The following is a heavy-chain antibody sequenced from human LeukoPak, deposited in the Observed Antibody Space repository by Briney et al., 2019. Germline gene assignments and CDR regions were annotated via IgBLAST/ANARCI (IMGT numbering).Heavy chain of an antibody. CDR2: IYTGGST. V-gene: IGHV3-53*01. J-gene: IGHJ4*02. Sequence: GGSLRLSCAASGFTVSSNSMSWVRQAPGKGLEWVSVIYTGGSTYYADSVKGRFTISRDNAENSLYLQMNSLRAEDTAVYYCTRDQEGSDYWGQGTLVTVSS. CDR1: GFTVSSNS. CDR3: TRDQEGSDY.